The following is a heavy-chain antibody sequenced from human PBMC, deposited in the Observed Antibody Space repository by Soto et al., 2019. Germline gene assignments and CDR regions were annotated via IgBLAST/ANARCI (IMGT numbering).Heavy chain of an antibody. Sequence: GGSLRLSCAASGFNFSSYWMDWVRQDPGKGLLWVAGIYSDGTGTAYADAVKGRFTISRDNAKNTLHLQMNNLRAEDTAVYYCVRGFRDYWGQGTLVTVSS. CDR2: IYSDGTGT. J-gene: IGHJ4*02. V-gene: IGHV3-74*01. CDR1: GFNFSSYW. CDR3: VRGFRDY.